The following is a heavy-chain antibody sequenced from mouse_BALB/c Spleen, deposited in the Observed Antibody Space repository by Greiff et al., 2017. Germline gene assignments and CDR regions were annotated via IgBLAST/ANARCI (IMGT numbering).Heavy chain of an antibody. J-gene: IGHJ4*01. V-gene: IGHV1S81*02. Sequence: QVQLQQSGAELVKPGASVKLSCKASGYTFTSYYMYWVKQRPGQGLEWIGGINPSNGGTNFNEKFKSKATLTVDKSSSTAYMQLSSLTSEDSAVYYCTRRYYGYDGYYAMDYWGQGTSVTVSS. CDR3: TRRYYGYDGYYAMDY. D-gene: IGHD2-2*01. CDR2: INPSNGGT. CDR1: GYTFTSYY.